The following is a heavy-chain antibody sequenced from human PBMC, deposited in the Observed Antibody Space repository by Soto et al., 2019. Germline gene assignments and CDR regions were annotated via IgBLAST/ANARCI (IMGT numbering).Heavy chain of an antibody. CDR2: ISAYNGNT. D-gene: IGHD2-15*01. CDR3: ARDKWSVYAFDI. J-gene: IGHJ3*02. Sequence: VKVSCKASGYTFTSYGISWVRQAPGQGLEWMGSISAYNGNTNYAQKLQGRVTITTDKSTSTAYMELSTLRSEDTAVYYCARDKWSVYAFDIWGQGTMVTVSS. V-gene: IGHV1-18*01. CDR1: GYTFTSYG.